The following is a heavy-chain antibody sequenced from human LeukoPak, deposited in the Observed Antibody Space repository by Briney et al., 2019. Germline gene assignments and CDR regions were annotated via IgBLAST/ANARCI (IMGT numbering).Heavy chain of an antibody. D-gene: IGHD5-18*01. CDR1: GFTFRNYW. CDR3: AGGYSYGSDY. J-gene: IGHJ4*02. V-gene: IGHV3-21*01. CDR2: ISSRSSYI. Sequence: GGSLRLSCAASGFTFRNYWMNWVRQAPGKGLEWVSSISSRSSYIYYADSVKGRFTISRDNAKNSLYLQMNSLRAEDTAVYYCAGGYSYGSDYWGQGTLVTVSS.